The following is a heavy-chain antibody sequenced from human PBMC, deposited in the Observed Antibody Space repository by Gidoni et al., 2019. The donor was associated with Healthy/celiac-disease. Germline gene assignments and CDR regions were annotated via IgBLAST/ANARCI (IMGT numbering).Heavy chain of an antibody. J-gene: IGHJ4*02. CDR2: ISYDGSNK. D-gene: IGHD3-22*01. CDR1: GFTFSSYG. V-gene: IGHV3-30*18. Sequence: QVQLVESGGGVVQPGRSLRLSCAASGFTFSSYGMHWVRQAPGKGLEGVAVISYDGSNKYYADSVKGRFTISRDNSKNTLYLQMNSLRAEDTAVYYCAKDGDSSGYIDYWGQGTLVTVSS. CDR3: AKDGDSSGYIDY.